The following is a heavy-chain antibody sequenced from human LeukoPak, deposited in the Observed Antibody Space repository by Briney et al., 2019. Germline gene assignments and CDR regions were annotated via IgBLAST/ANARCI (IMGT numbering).Heavy chain of an antibody. CDR3: TKDSDILTGYYRGAFDI. CDR2: IKTKIDGGTA. D-gene: IGHD3-9*01. J-gene: IGHJ3*02. Sequence: GGSLRLSCAASGFTFSNAWMTWVRQAPGKGLEWVGRIKTKIDGGTADYAAPVKARFTISRDDSKNTLYLQMNSLKTEDTAVYYCTKDSDILTGYYRGAFDIWGQGTMVTVSS. CDR1: GFTFSNAW. V-gene: IGHV3-15*01.